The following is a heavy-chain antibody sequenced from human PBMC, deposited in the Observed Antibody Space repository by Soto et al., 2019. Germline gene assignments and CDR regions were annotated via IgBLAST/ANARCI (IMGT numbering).Heavy chain of an antibody. Sequence: QVQLVQSGAEVKKPGASVKVSCKASGYTFTNYDINWVRQATGQGLEWMGWMNPNSGNTGYVQKFQGRVTMTRNTSISTAYMELSSLRSEDTAVYYCARVRLVRGVITRRWFAPWGQGTLVTVSS. CDR3: ARVRLVRGVITRRWFAP. J-gene: IGHJ5*02. CDR1: GYTFTNYD. CDR2: MNPNSGNT. D-gene: IGHD3-10*01. V-gene: IGHV1-8*01.